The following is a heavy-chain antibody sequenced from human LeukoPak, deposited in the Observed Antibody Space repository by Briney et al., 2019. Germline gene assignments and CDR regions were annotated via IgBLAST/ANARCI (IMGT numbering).Heavy chain of an antibody. D-gene: IGHD2-2*01. J-gene: IGHJ4*02. CDR2: ISGSGGST. CDR3: AKSLPSSMFFDY. CDR1: GFTFSSYG. V-gene: IGHV3-23*01. Sequence: PGGSLRLSCAASGFTFSSYGMTWVRQAPGKGLEWVSGISGSGGSTYYADYVKGRFTISRDNSKNTLYLQMNSLRAEDTAVYYCAKSLPSSMFFDYWGQGTLVTVSS.